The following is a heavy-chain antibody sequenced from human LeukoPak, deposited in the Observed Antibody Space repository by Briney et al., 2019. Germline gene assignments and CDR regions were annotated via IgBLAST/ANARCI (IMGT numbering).Heavy chain of an antibody. J-gene: IGHJ4*02. CDR3: ARGEDSSGWGTLDY. Sequence: SETLSLTCAVYGGSFSGYYWSWIRQPPGKGLEWIGEINHSGSTNYNPSLKSRVTISVDTSKNQFSLQLSYVTAADTAVYYCARGEDSSGWGTLDYWGQGTLVTVSS. CDR1: GGSFSGYY. CDR2: INHSGST. D-gene: IGHD6-19*01. V-gene: IGHV4-34*01.